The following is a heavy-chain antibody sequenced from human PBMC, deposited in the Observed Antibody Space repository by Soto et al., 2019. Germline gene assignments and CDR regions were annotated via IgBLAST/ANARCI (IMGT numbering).Heavy chain of an antibody. CDR2: IYSGGST. CDR1: GFSVSNNY. V-gene: IGHV3-66*01. J-gene: IGHJ3*01. D-gene: IGHD5-12*01. CDR3: ARDRGYR. Sequence: QLVESGGGLVQPGGSLRLSCAASGFSVSNNYMKWVRQAPGKGLEWVSLIYSGGSTYYADSVKGRVTISRDNAKNTRFLQMNSLRVEDTAVYYCARDRGYRWGQGTMVTVSS.